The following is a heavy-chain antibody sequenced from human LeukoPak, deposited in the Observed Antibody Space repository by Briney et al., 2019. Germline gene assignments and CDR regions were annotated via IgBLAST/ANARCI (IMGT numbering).Heavy chain of an antibody. CDR3: ARGAVHYDSSGYYYY. Sequence: ASVKVSCKASGYTFTSYDINWVRQATGQGLEWMGWMNPNSGNTGYARKFQGRVTMTRNTSISTAYRELSSLRSEDTAVYYCARGAVHYDSSGYYYYWGRGTLVTVSS. CDR1: GYTFTSYD. J-gene: IGHJ4*02. V-gene: IGHV1-8*01. CDR2: MNPNSGNT. D-gene: IGHD3-22*01.